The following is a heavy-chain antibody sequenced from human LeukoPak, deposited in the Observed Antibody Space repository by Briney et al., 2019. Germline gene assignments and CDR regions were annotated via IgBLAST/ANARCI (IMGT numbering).Heavy chain of an antibody. CDR3: ASTLPWAVAGDLYYFDF. D-gene: IGHD6-19*01. V-gene: IGHV4-59*08. CDR2: IYYSGST. CDR1: GGSFTNYF. Sequence: SETLSLTCTVSGGSFTNYFWSWIRQPPGKGLEWIAYIYYSGSTNYNPSLKSRVTISIDTSKNQFSLRLTSVAAANTAVYYCASTLPWAVAGDLYYFDFWGQGTLVTVSS. J-gene: IGHJ4*02.